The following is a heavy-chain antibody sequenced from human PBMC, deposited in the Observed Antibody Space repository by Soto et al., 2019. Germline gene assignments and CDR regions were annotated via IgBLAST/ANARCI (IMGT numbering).Heavy chain of an antibody. V-gene: IGHV4-59*01. J-gene: IGHJ6*02. D-gene: IGHD3-3*01. CDR2: IYYSGST. CDR3: ARNRADYDFWSGYYDYYGMDV. CDR1: GGSISSYY. Sequence: TLSLTCTVSGGSISSYYWSWIRQPPGKGLEWIGYIYYSGSTNYNPSLKSRVTISVDTSKNQFSLKLSSVTAADTAVYYCARNRADYDFWSGYYDYYGMDVWGQGTTVTVSS.